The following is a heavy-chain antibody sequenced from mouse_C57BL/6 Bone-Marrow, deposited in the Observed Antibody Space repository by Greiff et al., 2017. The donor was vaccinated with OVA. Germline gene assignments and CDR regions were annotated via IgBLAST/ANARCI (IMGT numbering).Heavy chain of an antibody. V-gene: IGHV1-9*01. CDR3: ASYYGSSLYAMDY. D-gene: IGHD1-1*01. CDR2: FLPGSVST. J-gene: IGHJ4*01. Sequence: VKLVESGAELMKPGASVKLSCKATGYTFTGYWIEWVKQRPGHGLEWIGEFLPGSVSTNSNEKFQGKAPFTSETSSNTAYMQLSSLTTEDSAIYYCASYYGSSLYAMDYWGQGTSVTVSS. CDR1: GYTFTGYW.